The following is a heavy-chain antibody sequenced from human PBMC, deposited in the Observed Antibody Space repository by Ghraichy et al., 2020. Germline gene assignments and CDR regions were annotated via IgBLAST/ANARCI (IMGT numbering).Heavy chain of an antibody. CDR2: ISYSGGS. D-gene: IGHD4-17*01. Sequence: SETLSLTCTVSGGSLSSTNYYWNWIRQPPGMGLEWIGTISYSGGSYSNPSLKSRVTISIDTSKNQFSLKLSSVTAADTAVFYCARLVQTTVTTRKGGIQDYYYGMDVWGQGTTVTVSS. V-gene: IGHV4-39*01. CDR3: ARLVQTTVTTRKGGIQDYYYGMDV. CDR1: GGSLSSTNYY. J-gene: IGHJ6*02.